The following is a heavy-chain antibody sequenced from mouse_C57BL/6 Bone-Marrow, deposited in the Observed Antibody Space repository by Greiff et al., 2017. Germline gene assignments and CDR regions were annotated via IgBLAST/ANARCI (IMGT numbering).Heavy chain of an antibody. Sequence: EVKLEESGGGLVQPGGSLKLSCAASGFTFSDYYMYWVRQTPEKRLEWVAYISNGGGSTYYPDTVKGRFTISRDNAKNTLYLQMSRLKSEDTAMYYCARHAGGLRAFAYWGQGTLVTVSA. CDR2: ISNGGGST. J-gene: IGHJ3*01. CDR3: ARHAGGLRAFAY. CDR1: GFTFSDYY. D-gene: IGHD2-4*01. V-gene: IGHV5-12*01.